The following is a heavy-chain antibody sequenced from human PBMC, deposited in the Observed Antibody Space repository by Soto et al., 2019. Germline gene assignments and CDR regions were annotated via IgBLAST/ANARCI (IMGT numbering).Heavy chain of an antibody. V-gene: IGHV4-31*03. J-gene: IGHJ6*02. CDR1: GGSISSGGYY. D-gene: IGHD2-2*01. CDR3: ARDHPNCSSTSCYNYYYYGMDV. CDR2: IYYSGST. Sequence: KTSETLSLTCTVSGGSISSGGYYWSWIRQHPGKGLEWIGYIYYSGSTYYNPSLKSRVTISVDTSKNQFSLKLSSVTAADTAVYYCARDHPNCSSTSCYNYYYYGMDVWGQGTTVTVSS.